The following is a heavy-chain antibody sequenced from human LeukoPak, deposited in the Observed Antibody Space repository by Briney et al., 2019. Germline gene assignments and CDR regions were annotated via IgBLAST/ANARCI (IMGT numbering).Heavy chain of an antibody. Sequence: AGGSLRLSCAASGFTVSSNYMSWVRQAPGKGLEWVSVIYSGGSTYYADSVKGRFTISRDNSKNTLYLQMNSLRAEDTAVYYCARNGKGLDYYYYMDVWGKGTTVTVSS. V-gene: IGHV3-53*01. J-gene: IGHJ6*03. CDR1: GFTVSSNY. D-gene: IGHD2-8*01. CDR2: IYSGGST. CDR3: ARNGKGLDYYYYMDV.